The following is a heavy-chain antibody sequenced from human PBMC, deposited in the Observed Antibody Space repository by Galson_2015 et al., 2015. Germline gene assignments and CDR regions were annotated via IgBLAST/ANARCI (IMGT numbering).Heavy chain of an antibody. CDR1: GYTFTSYG. CDR2: ISAYNGNT. Sequence: SVKVSCKASGYTFTSYGISWVRQAPGQGLEWMGWISAYNGNTNYAQKLQGRVTMTTDTSTSTAYMELRSLRSDDTAVYYCARDLFGYGSEPIPGNWFDPWGQGTLVTVSS. CDR3: ARDLFGYGSEPIPGNWFDP. J-gene: IGHJ5*02. V-gene: IGHV1-18*01. D-gene: IGHD3-10*01.